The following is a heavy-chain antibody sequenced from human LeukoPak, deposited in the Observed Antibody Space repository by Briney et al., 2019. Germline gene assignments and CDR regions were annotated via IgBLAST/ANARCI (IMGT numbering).Heavy chain of an antibody. CDR1: GFTFSSYE. D-gene: IGHD6-19*01. CDR2: ISSSGSTI. Sequence: GGSLRLSCAASGFTFSSYEMNWVRQAPGKGLEWVSYISSSGSTIYYADSVKGRFTISRDNAKNSLYLQMNSLRAEDTAVYYCARGVSVAGTLGYFDYWGQGTLVTVSS. J-gene: IGHJ4*02. CDR3: ARGVSVAGTLGYFDY. V-gene: IGHV3-48*03.